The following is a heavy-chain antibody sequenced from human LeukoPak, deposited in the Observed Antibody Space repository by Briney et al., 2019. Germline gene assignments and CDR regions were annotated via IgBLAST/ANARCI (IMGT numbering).Heavy chain of an antibody. D-gene: IGHD1-14*01. CDR1: GLTFSTSG. J-gene: IGHJ4*02. V-gene: IGHV3-21*06. CDR3: ATETNGRHYDY. CDR2: IGPTGSDR. Sequence: GGSLRLSCTASGLTFSTSGFNWVRQAPGKGLEWVASIGPTGSDRYHADSIKRRFTISRDNANNFLYLQMNSLRAEDTAVYYCATETNGRHYDYWGQGTLLTVSS.